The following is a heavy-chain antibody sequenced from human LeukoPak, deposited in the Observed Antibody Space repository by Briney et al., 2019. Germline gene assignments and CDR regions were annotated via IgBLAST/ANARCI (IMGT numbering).Heavy chain of an antibody. CDR2: ISYSGST. Sequence: PSETLSLTCTVSGVSMRSHYWSWIRQTPGKGLDWIGYISYSGSTRYNPSLRSRVTISGDTSKNHFSLKLTSVTATDTAVYYCARLINNDNSGDPDTFDMWGQGTVVTVFS. D-gene: IGHD6-25*01. CDR1: GVSMRSHY. CDR3: ARLINNDNSGDPDTFDM. V-gene: IGHV4-59*11. J-gene: IGHJ3*02.